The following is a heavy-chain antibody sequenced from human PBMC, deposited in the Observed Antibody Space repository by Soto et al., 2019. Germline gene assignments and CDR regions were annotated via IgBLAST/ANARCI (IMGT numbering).Heavy chain of an antibody. CDR3: VRRAGGAVVWYYDL. D-gene: IGHD2-21*01. Sequence: EVQLLESGGGFVQRGGSLRLSCAASGFIFNNYAMTWVRQAPGKGLEWVARVSGRGGSAYYADSVKGRLTISRDNSNNTLHLQMTNVRGEDTAVYYCVRRAGGAVVWYYDLWGRGSLVNVFS. J-gene: IGHJ2*01. CDR1: GFIFNNYA. V-gene: IGHV3-23*01. CDR2: VSGRGGSA.